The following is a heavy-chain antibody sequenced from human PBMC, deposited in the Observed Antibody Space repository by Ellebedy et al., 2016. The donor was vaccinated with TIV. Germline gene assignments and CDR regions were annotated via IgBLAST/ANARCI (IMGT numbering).Heavy chain of an antibody. CDR2: IRYDGSNK. CDR3: ARDLFSSSWPLDS. V-gene: IGHV3-30*02. Sequence: PGGSLRLSCAASGFTFSSHGMHWVRQAPGKGLEWVAFIRYDGSNKYYGDSVKGRFTISRDNSKKILDLQMNSLRAEDTAVYYCARDLFSSSWPLDSWGQGTLVTVSS. J-gene: IGHJ4*02. D-gene: IGHD6-13*01. CDR1: GFTFSSHG.